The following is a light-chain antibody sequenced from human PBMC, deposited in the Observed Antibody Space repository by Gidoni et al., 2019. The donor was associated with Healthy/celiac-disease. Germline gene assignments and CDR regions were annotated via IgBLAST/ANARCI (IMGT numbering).Light chain of an antibody. CDR1: QSISSY. CDR3: QQSYSTPRT. J-gene: IGKJ1*01. V-gene: IGKV1-39*01. Sequence: DIQMTQSPSSLSASVGDRVTISCRASQSISSYLNWYQQKPGKAPKLLIYAASRLQSGAPSRLSGHGSGTDFTLAISSLQPEDFATYYYQQSYSTPRTFGQXTKVEIK. CDR2: AAS.